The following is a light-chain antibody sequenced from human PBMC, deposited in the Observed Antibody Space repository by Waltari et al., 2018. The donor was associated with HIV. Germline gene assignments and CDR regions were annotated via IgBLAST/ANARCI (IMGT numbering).Light chain of an antibody. V-gene: IGLV1-40*01. CDR3: QSHDNSLSAWV. CDR2: GNS. J-gene: IGLJ3*02. Sequence: QSVLTQPPSVSGAPGQRLTISCTGSSSNLGAGFVVHWYRQLPGTAPKPLLYGNSNRPSGVPDRFSGSKYGTSASLAITGLQAEDEADYYCQSHDNSLSAWVFGGGTRLTVL. CDR1: SSNLGAGFV.